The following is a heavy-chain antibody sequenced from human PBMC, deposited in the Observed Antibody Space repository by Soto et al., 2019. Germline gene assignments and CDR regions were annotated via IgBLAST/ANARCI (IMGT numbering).Heavy chain of an antibody. CDR2: INGDGSTT. Sequence: EVQLVESGGGIVQPGGSVRLSCAASGFTLSSFWIHWVRQASGKGLVWVSRINGDGSTTNYADSLKGRFTISRDNAKNTVFPQVNSLRAEDTAVYYCARGQSGSYAFDYWGQGTLVTVPS. CDR1: GFTLSSFW. D-gene: IGHD3-10*01. J-gene: IGHJ4*02. CDR3: ARGQSGSYAFDY. V-gene: IGHV3-74*01.